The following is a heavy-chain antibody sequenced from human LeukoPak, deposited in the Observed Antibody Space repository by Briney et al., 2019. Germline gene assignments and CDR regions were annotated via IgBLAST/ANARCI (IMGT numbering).Heavy chain of an antibody. CDR3: ARAHVSNWGFDS. Sequence: ASVKVSCKASGYTFIDYYIHWVRQAPGQGLEWMGRISPKSGGTNYAQRFQGRVTMTRDTSVTTAYMELSSLRSDDAAVYYCARAHVSNWGFDSWGQGTLVTVSS. CDR1: GYTFIDYY. J-gene: IGHJ4*02. CDR2: ISPKSGGT. V-gene: IGHV1-2*06. D-gene: IGHD7-27*01.